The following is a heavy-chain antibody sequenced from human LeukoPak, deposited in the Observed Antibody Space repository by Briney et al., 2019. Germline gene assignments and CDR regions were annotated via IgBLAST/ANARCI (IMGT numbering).Heavy chain of an antibody. D-gene: IGHD6-19*01. Sequence: PGGSLRLSCAASGFTFSSYSVNWVRQAPGKGLEWVSSISSSSSYIYYADSVKGRFTISRDNAKNSLYLQMNSLRAEDTAVYYCARDGDRIAVAGHDYWGQGTLVTVSS. CDR1: GFTFSSYS. CDR2: ISSSSSYI. V-gene: IGHV3-21*01. J-gene: IGHJ4*02. CDR3: ARDGDRIAVAGHDY.